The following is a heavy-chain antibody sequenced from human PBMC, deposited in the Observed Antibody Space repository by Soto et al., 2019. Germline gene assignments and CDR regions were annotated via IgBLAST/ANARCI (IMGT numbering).Heavy chain of an antibody. J-gene: IGHJ3*02. Sequence: PGGSLRLSCAASGFTFSSYWMHWVRQAPGKGLVWVSRINSDGSSTSYADSAKGRFTISRDNAKNTLYLQMNSLRAEDTAVYYCARDQARGNAFDIWGQGTMVTVSS. D-gene: IGHD3-10*01. CDR3: ARDQARGNAFDI. V-gene: IGHV3-74*01. CDR1: GFTFSSYW. CDR2: INSDGSST.